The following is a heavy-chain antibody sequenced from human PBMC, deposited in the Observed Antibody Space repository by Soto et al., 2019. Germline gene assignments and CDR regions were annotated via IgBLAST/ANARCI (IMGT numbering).Heavy chain of an antibody. CDR2: IYYSGST. J-gene: IGHJ4*02. CDR1: GGSISSSSYY. D-gene: IGHD6-19*01. Sequence: SETLSLTCTVSGGSISSSSYYWGWIRQPPGKGLEWIGSIYYSGSTYYNPSLKSRVTISVDTSKNQFSLKLSSVTAADTAVYYCARLNIAVAGPIFDYWGQGTLVTVSS. CDR3: ARLNIAVAGPIFDY. V-gene: IGHV4-39*01.